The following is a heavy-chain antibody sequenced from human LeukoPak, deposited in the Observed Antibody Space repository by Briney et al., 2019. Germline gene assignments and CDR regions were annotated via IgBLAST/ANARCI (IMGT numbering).Heavy chain of an antibody. CDR1: GFTFSSYW. J-gene: IGHJ6*04. Sequence: PGGSLRLSCAASGFTFSSYWMHWVRQAPGKGLVWVSRINSDGSSTSYADSVKGRSTISRDNAKNTLYLQMNSLRAEDTAVYYCARLSGYYYYYGMDVWGKGTTVTVSS. D-gene: IGHD5-12*01. V-gene: IGHV3-74*01. CDR2: INSDGSST. CDR3: ARLSGYYYYYGMDV.